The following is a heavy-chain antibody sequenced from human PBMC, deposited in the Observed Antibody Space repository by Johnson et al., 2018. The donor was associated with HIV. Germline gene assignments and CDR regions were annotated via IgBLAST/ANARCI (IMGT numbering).Heavy chain of an antibody. CDR1: GFTFSYYY. CDR3: ASWNYFDAFDI. D-gene: IGHD1-7*01. CDR2: ISSSGSTI. V-gene: IGHV3-11*04. J-gene: IGHJ3*02. Sequence: QMLLVESGGGLVKPGGSLRLSCAASGFTFSYYYMSWIRQAPGKGLEWVSYISSSGSTIYYADPVKGRFTISRDNAKNSLYLQMTSLRAEDTAVYYCASWNYFDAFDIWGQGTMVTVSS.